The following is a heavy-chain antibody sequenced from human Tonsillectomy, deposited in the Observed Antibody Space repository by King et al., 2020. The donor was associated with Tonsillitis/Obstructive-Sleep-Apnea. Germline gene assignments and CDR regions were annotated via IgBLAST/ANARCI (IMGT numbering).Heavy chain of an antibody. CDR3: ARIAQVYVMDV. CDR2: IDWDDDK. CDR1: GFSLSTSGMC. D-gene: IGHD2/OR15-2a*01. J-gene: IGHJ6*03. Sequence: VTLKESGPALVKPTQTLTLTCTFSGFSLSTSGMCVSWIRQPPGKALEWLARIDWDDDKYYSTSLKTRLTISKETSKNQVVLTMTKMDPVDTPTYYCARIAQVYVMDVWGKGTTVTVSS. V-gene: IGHV2-70*11.